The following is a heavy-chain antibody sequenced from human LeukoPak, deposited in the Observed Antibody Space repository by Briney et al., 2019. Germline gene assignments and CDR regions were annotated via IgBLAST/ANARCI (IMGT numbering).Heavy chain of an antibody. Sequence: ASVKVSCKASGGTFSSYAISWVRQAPGQGLEWMGGIIPIFGTANYAQKFQGRVTITADESTSTAYMELSSLRSEDTAVYYCARSGSSSSGGYYFDYWGQGTLVTVSS. CDR1: GGTFSSYA. CDR3: ARSGSSSSGGYYFDY. CDR2: IIPIFGTA. D-gene: IGHD6-6*01. J-gene: IGHJ4*02. V-gene: IGHV1-69*01.